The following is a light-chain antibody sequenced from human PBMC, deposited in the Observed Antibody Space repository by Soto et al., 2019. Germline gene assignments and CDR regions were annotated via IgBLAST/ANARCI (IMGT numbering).Light chain of an antibody. Sequence: EIVMTQSPDTLSVSPRERATLSCRASQTVGRNVAWYQQRPGQAPRLLIHGTSTRAADIPARFSGSVSGTEFTLTINSLQPEDFVIYYCQQYNNWPPMSTFGQGTKLEMK. J-gene: IGKJ2*01. V-gene: IGKV3-15*01. CDR2: GTS. CDR3: QQYNNWPPMST. CDR1: QTVGRN.